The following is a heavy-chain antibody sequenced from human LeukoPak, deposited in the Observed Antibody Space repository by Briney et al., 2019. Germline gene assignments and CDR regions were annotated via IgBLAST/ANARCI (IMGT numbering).Heavy chain of an antibody. D-gene: IGHD3-22*01. J-gene: IGHJ5*02. V-gene: IGHV4-34*01. Sequence: SETLSLTCAVYGGSFSGYYWSWIRQPPGKGLEWIGEINHSGSTNYNPSLKSRVTISVDTSRNQFSLKLSSVTAADTAVYYCARDPSGSNWFDPWGQGTLVTVSS. CDR3: ARDPSGSNWFDP. CDR1: GGSFSGYY. CDR2: INHSGST.